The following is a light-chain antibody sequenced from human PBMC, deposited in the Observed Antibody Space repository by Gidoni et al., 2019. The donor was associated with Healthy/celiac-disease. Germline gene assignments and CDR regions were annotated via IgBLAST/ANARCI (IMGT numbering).Light chain of an antibody. Sequence: QSALTQPASVSGSPGQSITISCTGTSSDVGGYNYVSWYQPHPGKAPKLMIYEVSNRPSGVPDRFSGSKSGNTASLTISGLQAEDEADYYCSSYTSSSTPRVFGGGTKLTVL. CDR1: SSDVGGYNY. V-gene: IGLV2-14*01. J-gene: IGLJ3*02. CDR2: EVS. CDR3: SSYTSSSTPRV.